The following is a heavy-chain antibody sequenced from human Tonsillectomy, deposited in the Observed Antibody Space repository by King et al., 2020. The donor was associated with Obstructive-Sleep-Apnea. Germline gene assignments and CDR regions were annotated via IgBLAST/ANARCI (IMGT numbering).Heavy chain of an antibody. CDR3: WSQALDY. J-gene: IGHJ4*02. D-gene: IGHD1-1*01. CDR2: ISGSASST. V-gene: IGHV3-23*04. Sequence: VQLVESGGGLVQPGGSLRLSCAASGFTFSGYAMSWVRQAPGKGLEWVSTISGSASSTYYAASVKGRFTISRDNSKNTLYLQMNSLGADDTAVYYCWSQALDYWGQGTLVTVSS. CDR1: GFTFSGYA.